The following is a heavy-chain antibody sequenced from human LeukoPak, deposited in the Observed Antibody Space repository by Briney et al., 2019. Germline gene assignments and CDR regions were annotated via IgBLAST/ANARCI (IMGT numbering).Heavy chain of an antibody. D-gene: IGHD3-10*01. J-gene: IGHJ4*02. V-gene: IGHV3-30*18. CDR3: AKDLEDYSGSGYFDY. CDR2: TSYDGSDK. Sequence: PGGSLRLSCAASGFTFSSYGMHWVRQAPGKGLGWVAVTSYDGSDKNYADSVKGRFTISRDNSKNTLYLQMNSLRAEDTAVYYCAKDLEDYSGSGYFDYWGQGTLVTVSS. CDR1: GFTFSSYG.